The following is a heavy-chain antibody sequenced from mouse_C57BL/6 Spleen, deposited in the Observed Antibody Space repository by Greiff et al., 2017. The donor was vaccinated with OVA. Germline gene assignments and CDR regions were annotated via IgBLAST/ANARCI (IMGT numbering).Heavy chain of an antibody. CDR1: GFTFSDYY. Sequence: EVNLVESGGGLVQPGGSLKLSCAASGFTFSDYYMYWVRQTPEKRLEWVAYISNGGGSTYYPDTVKGRFTISRDNAKNTLYLQMSRLKSEDTAMYYCARLYYGSSLYWYFDVWGTGTTVTVSS. D-gene: IGHD1-1*01. V-gene: IGHV5-12*01. CDR2: ISNGGGST. CDR3: ARLYYGSSLYWYFDV. J-gene: IGHJ1*03.